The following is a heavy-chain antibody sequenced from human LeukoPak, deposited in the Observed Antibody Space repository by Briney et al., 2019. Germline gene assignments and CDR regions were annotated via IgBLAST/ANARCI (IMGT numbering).Heavy chain of an antibody. D-gene: IGHD1-26*01. V-gene: IGHV3-15*01. J-gene: IGHJ4*02. CDR1: GLTFSYAW. CDR2: IRSKTDGGTT. Sequence: GGSLRLSCAASGLTFSYAWMSWVRQAPGKGLEWVGRIRSKTDGGTTDSAAPVKGRFTISRDDSKNTLYLQMNTLKTEDTAVYYCITGGYSGSPEYWGQGTLVTVSS. CDR3: ITGGYSGSPEY.